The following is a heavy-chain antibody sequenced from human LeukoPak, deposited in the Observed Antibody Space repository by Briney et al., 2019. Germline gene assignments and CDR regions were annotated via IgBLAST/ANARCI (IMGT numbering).Heavy chain of an antibody. CDR3: ARGEVVAANFDC. CDR1: GGSISSGGYY. CDR2: IYYSGST. Sequence: SETLSLTCTVSGGSISSGGYYWSWIRQHPGKGLEWIGYIYYSGSTYYNPSLKSRVTISVDTSKNQFSLKLSSVTAADTAVYYCARGEVVAANFDCWGQGTLVTVSS. D-gene: IGHD2-15*01. V-gene: IGHV4-31*03. J-gene: IGHJ4*02.